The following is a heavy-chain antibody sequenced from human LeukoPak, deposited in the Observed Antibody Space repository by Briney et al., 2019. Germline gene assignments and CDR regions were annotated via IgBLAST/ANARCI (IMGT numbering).Heavy chain of an antibody. J-gene: IGHJ6*02. V-gene: IGHV3-21*01. CDR2: ISSSSSYI. CDR1: GFTFSRHS. Sequence: GGSMRLSCAASGFTFSRHSMNWVSQAPGTGLEWVSSISSSSSYISYADSVKGRFTISRDNAKNSLYLQMNSLRADDTAVYYCARAREQQLNGMDVWGQGTTVTVSS. CDR3: ARAREQQLNGMDV. D-gene: IGHD6-13*01.